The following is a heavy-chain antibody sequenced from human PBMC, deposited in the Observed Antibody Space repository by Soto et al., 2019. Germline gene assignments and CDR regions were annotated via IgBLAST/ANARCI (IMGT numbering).Heavy chain of an antibody. CDR1: GGTFSSYA. J-gene: IGHJ6*02. Sequence: QVQLVQSGAEVKKPGSSVKVSCKASGGTFSSYAISWVRQAPGQGLEWMGGIIPIFGTANYAQKFQGRVTITADESTSTAYMELSRLRSEDTAVYYCARDLLGGSGNGAGMDVWGQGTTVTVSS. V-gene: IGHV1-69*12. D-gene: IGHD3-10*01. CDR3: ARDLLGGSGNGAGMDV. CDR2: IIPIFGTA.